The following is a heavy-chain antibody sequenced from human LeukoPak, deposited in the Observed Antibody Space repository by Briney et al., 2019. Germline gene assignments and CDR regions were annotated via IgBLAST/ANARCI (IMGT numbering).Heavy chain of an antibody. V-gene: IGHV3-48*03. CDR1: GFTFSSYE. Sequence: GGSLRLSCAATGFTFSSYEMNWVRQAPGKGLEWVSYISSSGSTIYYADSVKGRFTISRDNAKNSLYLQMNSLRAEDTAVYYCARGDSSPMGYWGQGTLVTVSS. J-gene: IGHJ4*02. CDR3: ARGDSSPMGY. CDR2: ISSSGSTI. D-gene: IGHD6-19*01.